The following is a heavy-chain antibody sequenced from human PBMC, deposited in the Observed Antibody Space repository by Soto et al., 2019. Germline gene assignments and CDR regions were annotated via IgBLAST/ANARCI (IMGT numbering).Heavy chain of an antibody. J-gene: IGHJ4*02. Sequence: PGESLKISCKGSGYSFTSYWIGWVRQMPGKGLEWMGIIYPGDSGTRYSPSFQGQVTISADKSISTAYLQWGSLKASDTAMYYCARVYCSGGSCYYFDYWGQGTLVTVSS. CDR2: IYPGDSGT. CDR3: ARVYCSGGSCYYFDY. V-gene: IGHV5-51*01. CDR1: GYSFTSYW. D-gene: IGHD2-15*01.